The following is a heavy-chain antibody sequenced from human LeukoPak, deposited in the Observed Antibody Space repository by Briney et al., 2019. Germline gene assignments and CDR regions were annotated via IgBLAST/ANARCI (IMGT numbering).Heavy chain of an antibody. CDR1: GGSISSSSYY. V-gene: IGHV4-61*05. D-gene: IGHD2-2*01. Sequence: PSETLSLTCTVSGGSISSSSYYWGWIRQPPGKGLEWIGYIYYSGSTNYNPSLKSRVTISVDTSKNQFSLKLSSVTAADTAVYYCAKSTRGLDYWGQGTLVTVSS. CDR3: AKSTRGLDY. CDR2: IYYSGST. J-gene: IGHJ4*02.